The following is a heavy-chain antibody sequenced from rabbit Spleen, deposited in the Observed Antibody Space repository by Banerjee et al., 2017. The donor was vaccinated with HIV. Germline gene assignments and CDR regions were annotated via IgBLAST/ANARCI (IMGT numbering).Heavy chain of an antibody. CDR2: IYAGSSGNT. CDR1: GFSFNSGYD. CDR3: VREVAAKFSL. J-gene: IGHJ4*01. V-gene: IGHV1S45*01. D-gene: IGHD4-1*01. Sequence: QEQLEESGGDLVKPGASLTLTCKASGFSFNSGYDMCWVRQAPGKGLEWIACIYAGSSGNTYSATWAKGRFTISKTSSTTVTLQMTSLTAADTATYFCVREVAAKFSLWGPGTLVTVS.